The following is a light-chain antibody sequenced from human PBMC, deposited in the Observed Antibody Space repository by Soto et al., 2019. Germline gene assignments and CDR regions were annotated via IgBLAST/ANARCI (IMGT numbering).Light chain of an antibody. Sequence: QSALTQPAPVSGSPGQSITISCTGTSSDVGGYNYVSWYQQQAGKAPKLIIHEVSNRPSGVSNRFSGSKSGNTASLTISGLQAEDEADYYCDSYTSSRAYVFGIGTKLTVL. V-gene: IGLV2-14*01. CDR3: DSYTSSRAYV. CDR2: EVS. J-gene: IGLJ1*01. CDR1: SSDVGGYNY.